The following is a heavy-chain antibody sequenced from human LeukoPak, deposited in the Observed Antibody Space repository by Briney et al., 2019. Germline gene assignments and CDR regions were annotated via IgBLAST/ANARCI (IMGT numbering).Heavy chain of an antibody. CDR3: ARRAGAYSHPYDY. CDR2: IYSDNT. D-gene: IGHD4/OR15-4a*01. CDR1: GFTVSSNS. J-gene: IGHJ4*02. Sequence: GGSLGLSCTVSGFTVSSNSMSWVRQAPGKGLEWVSFIYSDNTHYSDSVKGRFTISRDNSKNTLYLQMNSLRAEDTAVYYCARRAGAYSHPYDYWGQGTLGTVSS. V-gene: IGHV3-53*01.